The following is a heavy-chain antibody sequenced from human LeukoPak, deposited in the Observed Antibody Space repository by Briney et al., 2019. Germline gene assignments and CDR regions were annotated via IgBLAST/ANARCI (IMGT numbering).Heavy chain of an antibody. J-gene: IGHJ6*03. D-gene: IGHD5-24*01. CDR1: GFTFSSYA. CDR3: AGEMATIKGLDYYYMDV. CDR2: ISSNGGST. V-gene: IGHV3-64*01. Sequence: GGSLRLSCAASGFTFSSYAMHWGRQAPGKGLEYVSAISSNGGSTYYANSVKGRFTISRDNSKNTLYLQMCSLGAEDMAVYYCAGEMATIKGLDYYYMDVWGKGTTVTVSS.